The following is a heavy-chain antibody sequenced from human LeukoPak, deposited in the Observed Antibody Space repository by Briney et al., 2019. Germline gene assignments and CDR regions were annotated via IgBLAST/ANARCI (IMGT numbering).Heavy chain of an antibody. D-gene: IGHD3-3*01. CDR3: ARAPREYYDFWSGYPVDWFDP. CDR1: GYTFTSYD. CDR2: MNPNSGNT. Sequence: ASVKVSCKASGYTFTSYDINWVRQATGQGLEWMGWMNPNSGNTGYAQKFQGRVTMTRNTSISTAYMELSSLRPEDTAVYYCARAPREYYDFWSGYPVDWFDPWGQGTLVTVSS. J-gene: IGHJ5*02. V-gene: IGHV1-8*01.